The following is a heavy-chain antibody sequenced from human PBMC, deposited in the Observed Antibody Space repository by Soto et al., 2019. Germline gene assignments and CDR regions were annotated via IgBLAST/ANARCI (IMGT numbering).Heavy chain of an antibody. CDR2: INHSGST. V-gene: IGHV4-34*01. Sequence: QVQLQQWGAGLLKPSETLSLTCAVYGGSFSGYYWSWIRQPPGKGLEWIGEINHSGSTNYNPSLKSRVTISVDTSKNQFSLKLSSVTAADTAVYYCARGRQWRVVVIDPWGQGTLVTVSS. CDR1: GGSFSGYY. J-gene: IGHJ5*02. D-gene: IGHD6-19*01. CDR3: ARGRQWRVVVIDP.